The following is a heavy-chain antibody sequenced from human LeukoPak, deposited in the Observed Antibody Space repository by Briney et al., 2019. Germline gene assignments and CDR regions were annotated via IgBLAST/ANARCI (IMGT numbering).Heavy chain of an antibody. CDR2: VYYSGNT. CDR1: GGSIRSYY. J-gene: IGHJ4*02. V-gene: IGHV4-59*01. CDR3: AKYDGSGYYLDY. Sequence: PSESLSLTCTVSGGSIRSYYWSWIRQPPGKGLEWIGYVYYSGNTSYNPSLKSRVTMSVDTSKNQFSLRLSSVTAADTAVYYCAKYDGSGYYLDYWGQGTLVTVSS. D-gene: IGHD3-22*01.